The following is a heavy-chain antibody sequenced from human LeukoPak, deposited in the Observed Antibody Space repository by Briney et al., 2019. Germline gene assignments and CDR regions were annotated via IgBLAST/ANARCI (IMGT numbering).Heavy chain of an antibody. CDR1: GFTFSSYS. V-gene: IGHV3-48*01. Sequence: GGSLRLSCAASGFTFSSYSMNWVRQAPGKGVEWVSYISSSSSTIFYTDSVKGRFTISRDNAKNSLYLQMNSLSAADTAVYYCARDSVYAFDSWGQGTLVTVSS. CDR3: ARDSVYAFDS. D-gene: IGHD2-8*01. J-gene: IGHJ5*01. CDR2: ISSSSSTI.